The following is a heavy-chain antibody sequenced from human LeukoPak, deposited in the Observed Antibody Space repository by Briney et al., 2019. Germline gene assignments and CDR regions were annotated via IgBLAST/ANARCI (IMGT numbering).Heavy chain of an antibody. CDR1: GGSISSYY. V-gene: IGHV4-59*08. CDR2: IYYSGST. Sequence: KPSETLSLTCTVSGGSISSYYWSWIRQPPGKGLEWIGYIYYSGSTNYNPSLKSRVTISVDTSKNQFSLKLSSVTAADTAVYYCAKSTSSSSWFRHFDYWGQGTLVTVSS. CDR3: AKSTSSSSWFRHFDY. J-gene: IGHJ4*02. D-gene: IGHD6-13*01.